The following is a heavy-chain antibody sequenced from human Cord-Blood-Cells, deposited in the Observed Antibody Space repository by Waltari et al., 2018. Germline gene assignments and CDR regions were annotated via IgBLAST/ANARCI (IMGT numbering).Heavy chain of an antibody. Sequence: EVKLVESAGGLVQPGGSLRLSCAASGFPSSRYWRSWVRQAPGKGLEWVANIKQDGSEKYYVDSVKGRFTISRDNAKNSLYLQMNSLRAEDTAVYYCARDPDPLGGDYWGQRTLVTVSS. D-gene: IGHD3-16*01. J-gene: IGHJ4*02. CDR3: ARDPDPLGGDY. V-gene: IGHV3-7*01. CDR1: GFPSSRYW. CDR2: IKQDGSEK.